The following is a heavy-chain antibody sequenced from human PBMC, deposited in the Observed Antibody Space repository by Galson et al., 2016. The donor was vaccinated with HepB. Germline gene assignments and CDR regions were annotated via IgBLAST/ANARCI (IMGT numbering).Heavy chain of an antibody. Sequence: SVKVSCKASGYTFSSYGISWVRQAPGQGLEWMGWISGYNGNTNYAQKLQGRVTMTTDTSTSKAYMELRSLRADGTAVYYCARGEHSSLLDYWGQGTMVTVSS. J-gene: IGHJ4*02. CDR3: ARGEHSSLLDY. CDR1: GYTFSSYG. V-gene: IGHV1-18*01. CDR2: ISGYNGNT. D-gene: IGHD6-6*01.